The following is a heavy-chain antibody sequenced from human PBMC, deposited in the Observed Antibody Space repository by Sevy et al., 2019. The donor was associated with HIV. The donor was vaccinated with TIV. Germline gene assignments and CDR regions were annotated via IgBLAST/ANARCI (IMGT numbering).Heavy chain of an antibody. D-gene: IGHD2-21*01. CDR3: ARDSPGYGDYNS. J-gene: IGHJ4*02. Sequence: GGSLRLSCAASRFTFQTYWMSWVRQAPGKGLEWVGNIKEDGSAKYYADSVKGRFTISRDNAKNSLYLQMNSLRVEDTAVYYCARDSPGYGDYNSWGQGTLVTVSS. CDR1: RFTFQTYW. CDR2: IKEDGSAK. V-gene: IGHV3-7*01.